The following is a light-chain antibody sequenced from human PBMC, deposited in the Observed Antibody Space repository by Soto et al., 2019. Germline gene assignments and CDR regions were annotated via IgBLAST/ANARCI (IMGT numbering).Light chain of an antibody. V-gene: IGKV3-15*01. CDR3: QQFNNWPLDPMYT. CDR1: QSVSTN. J-gene: IGKJ2*01. CDR2: GAS. Sequence: EIVMTQSPATLSVSPGERATLSCRASQSVSTNLAWYQQKPGQAPRLLIYGASTRATGIPARFSGSGSGTEFTLTISSLQSEDFAVYYCQQFNNWPLDPMYTFGQGTKLEIK.